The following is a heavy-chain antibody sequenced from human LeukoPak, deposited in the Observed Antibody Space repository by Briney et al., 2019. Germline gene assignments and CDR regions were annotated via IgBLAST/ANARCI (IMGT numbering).Heavy chain of an antibody. CDR1: GFNFTNYD. Sequence: GGSLSLSCPASGFNFTNYDMHWVRQAPGKGLEWVAFIRYDGSDKYYADSVKGRFTISRDNSKNTLYLQMNSLRTEDTAVYYCAKGDTAWGQGTLVTV. D-gene: IGHD2-21*02. J-gene: IGHJ5*02. CDR2: IRYDGSDK. CDR3: AKGDTA. V-gene: IGHV3-30*02.